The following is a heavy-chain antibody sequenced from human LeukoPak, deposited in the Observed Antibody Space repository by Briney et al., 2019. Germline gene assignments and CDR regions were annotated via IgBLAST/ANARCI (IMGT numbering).Heavy chain of an antibody. CDR3: ARAAEIGTLGYFQH. CDR2: LYHSGNT. V-gene: IGHV4-38-2*01. Sequence: SETLSLTCGVSGYSISSGYYWGWIRQPPGKGLEWMGSLYHSGNTYYNPSLKSRVTISVDTSKSQFSLKLSSVTAADTAVYYCARAAEIGTLGYFQHWGQGTLVTVSS. CDR1: GYSISSGYY. J-gene: IGHJ1*01. D-gene: IGHD6-13*01.